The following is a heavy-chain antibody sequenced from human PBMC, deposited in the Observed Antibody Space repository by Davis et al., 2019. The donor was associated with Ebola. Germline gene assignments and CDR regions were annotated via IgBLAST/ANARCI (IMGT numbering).Heavy chain of an antibody. CDR3: ARSNEGYCSGGSCSPIKFFDY. CDR2: ISGSGGST. D-gene: IGHD2-15*01. Sequence: GESLKISCAASGFTFSKYVMTWVRQAPGMGLEWVSTISGSGGSTYYADSVKGRFTISRDNSKNTLYLQMNSLRAEDTAVYYCARSNEGYCSGGSCSPIKFFDYWGQGTLVTVSS. V-gene: IGHV3-23*01. J-gene: IGHJ4*02. CDR1: GFTFSKYV.